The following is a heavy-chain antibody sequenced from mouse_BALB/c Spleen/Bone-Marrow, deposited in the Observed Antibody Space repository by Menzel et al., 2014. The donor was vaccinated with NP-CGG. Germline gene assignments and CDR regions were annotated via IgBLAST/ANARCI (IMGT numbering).Heavy chain of an antibody. V-gene: IGHV4-1*02. CDR1: GFDFRRYW. D-gene: IGHD2-3*01. CDR3: ARLGYYGYFVD. J-gene: IGHJ2*01. CDR2: INPESSTI. Sequence: EVMLVESGGGLVQPGGPLKLSCAASGFDFRRYWMSWVRQAPGKGLEWIGEINPESSTINYTPSLKDKFIISRDNAKNTLYLQMSKVRSEDTALYYCARLGYYGYFVDWGQGTTLTVSS.